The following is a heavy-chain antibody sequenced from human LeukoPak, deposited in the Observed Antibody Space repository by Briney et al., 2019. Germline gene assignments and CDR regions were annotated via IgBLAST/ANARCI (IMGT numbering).Heavy chain of an antibody. CDR2: ISGTGGTT. D-gene: IGHD6-19*01. V-gene: IGHV3-23*01. J-gene: IGHJ4*02. CDR3: AKDFTSGWYSFDS. Sequence: GGSLRLSCAASGFTFSNYSMSWVRQAPGKGLGWVSTISGTGGTTYYADSVKGRFTISRDNSKNTLFLQMNSLRAEDTALYYCAKDFTSGWYSFDSWGQGTLVTVSS. CDR1: GFTFSNYS.